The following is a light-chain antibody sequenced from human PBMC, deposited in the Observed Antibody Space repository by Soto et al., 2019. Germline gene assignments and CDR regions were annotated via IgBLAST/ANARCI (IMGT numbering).Light chain of an antibody. J-gene: IGKJ5*01. CDR2: KAS. CDR1: QSLNGW. Sequence: DIQMTQSPSTVSASVGDRFTITFRASQSLNGWLAWYQQRPGKAPKLLIYKASSLETGVPSRFSGSASGTEFTLTISSLQPDDLATYYCQHYNGYPISFGQGTRLEI. V-gene: IGKV1-5*03. CDR3: QHYNGYPIS.